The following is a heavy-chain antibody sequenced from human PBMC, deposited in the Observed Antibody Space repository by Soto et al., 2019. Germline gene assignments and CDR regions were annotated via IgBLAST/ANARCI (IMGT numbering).Heavy chain of an antibody. J-gene: IGHJ3*02. CDR1: GYNLPKLY. V-gene: IGHV1-46*01. Sequence: APVKVSPKGSGYNLPKLYIHPGRQAPGQGDEWMGIINPNVGSTNYAHNFQGRVTITRDTSTSTVYMDLSSLRSEDTAVSYCAGDPGRGDIAVGGRNDAFDIWGQGTMVTVSS. CDR3: AGDPGRGDIAVGGRNDAFDI. D-gene: IGHD6-13*01. CDR2: INPNVGST.